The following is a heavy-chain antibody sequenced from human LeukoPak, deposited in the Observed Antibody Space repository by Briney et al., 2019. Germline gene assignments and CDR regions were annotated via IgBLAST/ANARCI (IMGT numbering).Heavy chain of an antibody. CDR3: ARDLKGFNL. CDR2: IKQDGSQK. CDR1: GFYFNAYL. J-gene: IGHJ5*02. Sequence: GGSLRLSCVASGFYFNAYLMSWVRQAPGKGLEWVANIKQDGSQKFYLDSVKGRFTISRDNGNNSLHLHMSRLRVEDTAVYYCARDLKGFNLWGQGALVTVSS. V-gene: IGHV3-7*04.